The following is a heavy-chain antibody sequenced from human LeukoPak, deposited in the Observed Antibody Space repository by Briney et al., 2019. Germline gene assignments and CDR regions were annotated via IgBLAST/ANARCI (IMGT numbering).Heavy chain of an antibody. J-gene: IGHJ4*02. V-gene: IGHV1-69*13. CDR1: GYTFTSYG. CDR3: ARGRSNYVPFDY. Sequence: SVKVSCKASGYTFTSYGISWVRQAPGQGLEWMGGIIPIFGTANYAQKFQGRVTITADESTSTAYIELSSLRSEDTAVYYCARGRSNYVPFDYWGQGTLVTVSS. D-gene: IGHD4-11*01. CDR2: IIPIFGTA.